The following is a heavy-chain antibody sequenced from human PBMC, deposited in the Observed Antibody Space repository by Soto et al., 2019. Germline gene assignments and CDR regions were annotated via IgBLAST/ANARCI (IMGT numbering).Heavy chain of an antibody. CDR3: ARAQAAYYFDY. Sequence: SETLSLTCTVSGGSISGYSWSWIRQSPGKGLEWIGYIYYSGSTNYNPSLKSRVTISVDTSKNRFSLKLSSVTVADSAVYYCARAQAAYYFDYWGQGTVVTVSS. CDR1: GGSISGYS. CDR2: IYYSGST. V-gene: IGHV4-59*13. D-gene: IGHD2-15*01. J-gene: IGHJ4*02.